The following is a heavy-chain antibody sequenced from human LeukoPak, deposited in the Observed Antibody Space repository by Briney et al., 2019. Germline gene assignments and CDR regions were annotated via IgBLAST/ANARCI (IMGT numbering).Heavy chain of an antibody. D-gene: IGHD3-10*02. CDR2: IKQDGSEK. CDR1: GFTFSSRDW. V-gene: IGHV3-7*01. J-gene: IGHJ6*04. CDR3: AELGITMIGGV. Sequence: GSLRLSCVASGFTFSSRDWMTWVRQAPGKGLEWVANIKQDGSEKNYVDSVKGRFTISRDNAKNSLYLQMNSLRAEDTAVYYCAELGITMIGGVWGKGTTVTISP.